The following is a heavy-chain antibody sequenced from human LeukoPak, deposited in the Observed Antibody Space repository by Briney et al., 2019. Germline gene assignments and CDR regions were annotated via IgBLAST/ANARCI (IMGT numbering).Heavy chain of an antibody. D-gene: IGHD2-21*02. J-gene: IGHJ1*01. CDR3: LKRGSDSPSCSQH. CDR2: IIRSGADT. V-gene: IGHV3-23*01. CDR1: GFTFSTYA. Sequence: PGGSLRLSCAASGFTFSTYAMTWVRQVPGKGPEWVSAIIRSGADTQYADSVKGRFTISRDNSKNTLYLQMNSLRAEDTAVYYCLKRGSDSPSCSQHWGQGTLVTVSS.